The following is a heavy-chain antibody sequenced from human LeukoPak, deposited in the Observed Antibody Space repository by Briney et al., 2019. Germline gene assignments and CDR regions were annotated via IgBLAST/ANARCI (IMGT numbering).Heavy chain of an antibody. CDR1: GFTFSSYA. Sequence: GGSLRLSCAASGFTFSSYAMHSVRQAPGKGLEWVAVIAYDGSNKYYADSVKGRFTISRDNSKNTLYLQMNSLRAEDTAVYYCARDIYSGLLAGYFDYWGQGTLVTVSS. CDR3: ARDIYSGLLAGYFDY. CDR2: IAYDGSNK. J-gene: IGHJ4*02. V-gene: IGHV3-30-3*01. D-gene: IGHD5-12*01.